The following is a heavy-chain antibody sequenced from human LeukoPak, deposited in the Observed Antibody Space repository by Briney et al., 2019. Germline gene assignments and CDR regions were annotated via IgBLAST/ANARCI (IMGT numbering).Heavy chain of an antibody. Sequence: GGSLRLSCAASGFTFSNAWMSWVRQAPGKGLGWVGRIKSKTDGGTTDYAAPVKGRFTISRDDSKNTLYLQMNSLKTEDTAVYYCTTFLTSGIVVVPAAIEGVDYWGQGNLVTVSS. CDR2: IKSKTDGGTT. J-gene: IGHJ4*02. CDR1: GFTFSNAW. V-gene: IGHV3-15*01. CDR3: TTFLTSGIVVVPAAIEGVDY. D-gene: IGHD2-2*02.